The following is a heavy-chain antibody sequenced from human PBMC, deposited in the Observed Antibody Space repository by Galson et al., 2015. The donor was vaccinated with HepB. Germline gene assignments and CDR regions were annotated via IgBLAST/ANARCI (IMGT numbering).Heavy chain of an antibody. CDR1: GFTFSSYG. J-gene: IGHJ4*02. CDR3: ARGGSNYWYVLALGY. CDR2: IWYDGSNK. V-gene: IGHV3-33*08. D-gene: IGHD2-15*01. Sequence: SLRLSCAASGFTFSSYGMHWARQAPGKGLEWVAVIWYDGSNKYYADSVKGRFTISRDNSKNTLYLQMNSLRAEDTAVYYCARGGSNYWYVLALGYWGQGTLVTVSS.